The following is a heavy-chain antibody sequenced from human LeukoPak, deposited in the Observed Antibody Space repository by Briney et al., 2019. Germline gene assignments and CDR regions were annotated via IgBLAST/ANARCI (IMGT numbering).Heavy chain of an antibody. CDR2: ISSSSSYI. J-gene: IGHJ5*02. Sequence: GGSLRLSCAASGFTFSSYNMNWVRQAPGKGLEWVSFISSSSSYIYYADSVKGRFTISRDNAKSSLYLQMNSLRAEDTAVYYCARDTIAVAGRGWLDPWGQGTLVTVSS. D-gene: IGHD6-19*01. CDR1: GFTFSSYN. CDR3: ARDTIAVAGRGWLDP. V-gene: IGHV3-21*01.